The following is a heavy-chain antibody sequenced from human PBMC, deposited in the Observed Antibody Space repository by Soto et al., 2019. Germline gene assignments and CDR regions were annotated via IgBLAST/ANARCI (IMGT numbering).Heavy chain of an antibody. J-gene: IGHJ4*02. V-gene: IGHV4-34*01. CDR2: INHSGST. D-gene: IGHD6-13*01. CDR3: ASRASSSWYGSGDY. CDR1: GGSFSGYY. Sequence: PSETLSLTCAVYGGSFSGYYWSWIRQPPGKGLEWIGEINHSGSTNYNPSLKSRVTISVDTSKNQFSLKLSSVTAADTAVYYCASRASSSWYGSGDYWGQGTLVTVS.